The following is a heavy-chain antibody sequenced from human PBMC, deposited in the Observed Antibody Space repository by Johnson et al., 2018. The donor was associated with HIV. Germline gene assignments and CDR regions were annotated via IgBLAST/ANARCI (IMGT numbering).Heavy chain of an antibody. Sequence: VQLVESGGGLVQPGGSLRLSCAASALTVSDNYLSWVRQAPGKGLEWVSVIYTGGSTYYADSVTGRFTISRDNSKNTLYLQMNSLRVEDTAVYYCARAYSYGVFDIWGQGTMVTVSS. CDR3: ARAYSYGVFDI. CDR2: IYTGGST. J-gene: IGHJ3*02. V-gene: IGHV3-66*01. CDR1: ALTVSDNY. D-gene: IGHD5-18*01.